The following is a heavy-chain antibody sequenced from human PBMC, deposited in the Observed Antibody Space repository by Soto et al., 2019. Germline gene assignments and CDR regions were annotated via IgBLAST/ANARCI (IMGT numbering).Heavy chain of an antibody. V-gene: IGHV3-74*01. Sequence: PGGSLRLSCAASGFTFSSYWMHWVRQAPGKGLVWVSRINSDGSSTSYADSVKGRFTISRDNAKNTLYLQMNSLRAEDTAVYYCARDGFSELWSYYYYYGMDVWGQGTTVTVSS. CDR2: INSDGSST. CDR1: GFTFSSYW. CDR3: ARDGFSELWSYYYYYGMDV. J-gene: IGHJ6*02. D-gene: IGHD5-18*01.